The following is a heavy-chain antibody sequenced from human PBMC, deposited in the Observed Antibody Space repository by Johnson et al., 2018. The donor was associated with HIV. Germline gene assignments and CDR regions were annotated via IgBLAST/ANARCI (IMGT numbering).Heavy chain of an antibody. D-gene: IGHD3-10*01. Sequence: VQLVESGGGVVQPGKSLRLFCAASGFTFSDYYMSWIRQAPGKGLEWVSYISSSGSTIYYADSVKGRFTISRDDSKNTLYLQMNSLKTEDTAVYYCTTEFTMVQGLIWGQGTMVTVSS. V-gene: IGHV3-11*01. CDR3: TTEFTMVQGLI. J-gene: IGHJ3*02. CDR1: GFTFSDYY. CDR2: ISSSGSTI.